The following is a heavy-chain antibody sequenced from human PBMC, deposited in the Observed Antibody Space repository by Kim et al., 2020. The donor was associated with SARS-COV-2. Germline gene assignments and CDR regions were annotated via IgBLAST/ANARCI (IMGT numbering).Heavy chain of an antibody. Sequence: SETLSLTCTVSGGSISSSSYYWGWIRQPPGKGQEWIGSIYYSGRTYYNPSLKSRVTISVDTSKNQFSLKVSSVTAADTAVYYCARLNGGGYDNAFDYWGQGTLVTVSS. V-gene: IGHV4-39*01. CDR1: GGSISSSSYY. CDR3: ARLNGGGYDNAFDY. CDR2: IYYSGRT. J-gene: IGHJ4*02. D-gene: IGHD5-12*01.